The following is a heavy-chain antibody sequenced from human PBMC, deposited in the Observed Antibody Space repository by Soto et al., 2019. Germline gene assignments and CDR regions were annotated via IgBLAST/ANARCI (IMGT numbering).Heavy chain of an antibody. D-gene: IGHD3-16*01. V-gene: IGHV4-59*01. Sequence: ASETLSLTCTVSGGSIGSYHWSWVRQPPGKGAEWLASVSYTRTTNHNPSLGSRVTISIDAPENQICLKLTSVTAADTAFYYCARYRVLTGMFDFWSQGTLVTV. J-gene: IGHJ4*02. CDR3: ARYRVLTGMFDF. CDR1: GGSIGSYH. CDR2: VSYTRTT.